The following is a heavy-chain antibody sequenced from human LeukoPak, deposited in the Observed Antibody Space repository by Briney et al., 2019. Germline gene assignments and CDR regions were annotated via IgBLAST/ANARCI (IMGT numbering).Heavy chain of an antibody. CDR3: ARDAAYGYDRFDY. CDR1: GFTFSSYE. J-gene: IGHJ4*02. V-gene: IGHV3-7*01. CDR2: INEDGSDK. D-gene: IGHD5-18*01. Sequence: GGSLRLSCAASGFTFSSYEMNWVRQAPGKGLEWLANINEDGSDKNYVASEKGRFTISRDNDKKSLYLQMNSLRGEDTAVYYCARDAAYGYDRFDYWGQGTQVTVSS.